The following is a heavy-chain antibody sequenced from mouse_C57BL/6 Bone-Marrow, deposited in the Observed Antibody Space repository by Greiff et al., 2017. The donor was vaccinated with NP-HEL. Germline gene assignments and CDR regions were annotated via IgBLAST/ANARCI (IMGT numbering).Heavy chain of an antibody. CDR1: GFSLTSYG. D-gene: IGHD1-1*01. J-gene: IGHJ2*01. V-gene: IGHV2-2*01. CDR2: IWSGGST. CDR3: ARNSDYYGSSPHYFDY. Sequence: VKLVESGPGLVQPSQSLSITCTVSGFSLTSYGVHWVRQSPGKGLEWLGVIWSGGSTDYNAAFISRLSISKDNSKSQVFFKMNSLQADDTAIYYCARNSDYYGSSPHYFDYWGQGTTLTVSS.